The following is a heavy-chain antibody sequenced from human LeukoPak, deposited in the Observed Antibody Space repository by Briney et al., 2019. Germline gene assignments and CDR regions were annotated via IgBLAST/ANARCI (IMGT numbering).Heavy chain of an antibody. Sequence: QPGGSLRLSCAASGFTVSSNYMSWVRQAPEKGLEWVSLIDTGGSTYYADSVRGRFTISRDNSKNTLYLQMNSLRAEDTAVYYCAREYLDGSGWYAYFDYWGRGTLVTVSS. V-gene: IGHV3-53*01. CDR2: IDTGGST. CDR1: GFTVSSNY. D-gene: IGHD6-19*01. CDR3: AREYLDGSGWYAYFDY. J-gene: IGHJ4*02.